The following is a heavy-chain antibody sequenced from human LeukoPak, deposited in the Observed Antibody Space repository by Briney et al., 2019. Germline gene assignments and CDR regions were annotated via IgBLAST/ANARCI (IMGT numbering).Heavy chain of an antibody. CDR3: ARDLGYYYDSSGPNWFDP. CDR1: GGSFSGYY. J-gene: IGHJ5*02. D-gene: IGHD3-22*01. CDR2: INHSGST. Sequence: SETLSLTCAVYGGSFSGYYWSWIRQPPGKGLEWIGEINHSGSTNYNPSLKSRVTISVDTSKNQFSLKLSSVTAADTAVYYCARDLGYYYDSSGPNWFDPWGQGTLVTVSS. V-gene: IGHV4-34*01.